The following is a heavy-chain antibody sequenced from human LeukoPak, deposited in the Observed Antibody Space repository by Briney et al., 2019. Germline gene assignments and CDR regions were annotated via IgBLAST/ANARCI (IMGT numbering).Heavy chain of an antibody. Sequence: PGGSLRLSCAASGLTFSDYHMSWIRQAPGKGPEWLSYISPGGDMIYFADSVRGRLTISRDNAKNSLYLQMNSLRAEDTAVYYCARATRVVPFDYWGQGTLVTVSS. J-gene: IGHJ4*02. V-gene: IGHV3-11*04. CDR2: ISPGGDMI. CDR3: ARATRVVPFDY. CDR1: GLTFSDYH. D-gene: IGHD4-23*01.